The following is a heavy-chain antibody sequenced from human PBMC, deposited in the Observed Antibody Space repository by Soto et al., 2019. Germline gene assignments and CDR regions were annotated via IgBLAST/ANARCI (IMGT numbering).Heavy chain of an antibody. D-gene: IGHD7-27*01. CDR1: GFTFRKYG. CDR2: IWNDGSNK. V-gene: IGHV3-33*01. J-gene: IGHJ4*02. Sequence: QVQLVESVGGVVQPGRSLRLSCAASGFTFRKYGMHWVRQAPGKGLEWVAVIWNDGSNKYYADSVKGRFTISRDNSKNTLYLQMYSLRAEDTAVYFCARDGPNWGFDYWGQGTLVTVSS. CDR3: ARDGPNWGFDY.